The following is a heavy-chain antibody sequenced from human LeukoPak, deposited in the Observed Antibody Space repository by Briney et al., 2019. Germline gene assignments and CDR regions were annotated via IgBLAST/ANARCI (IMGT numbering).Heavy chain of an antibody. CDR3: ARGYCSGGSCYSYYYYNYMDV. D-gene: IGHD2-15*01. J-gene: IGHJ6*03. CDR1: GFSFSSYS. V-gene: IGHV3-21*01. CDR2: ISSTRSHI. Sequence: PGGSLRLSCAASGFSFSSYSMNWVRQAPGKGLEWVSSISSTRSHIYYADSVKGRFTISRDNAKNSLYLQMNSLRAEDTAVYYCARGYCSGGSCYSYYYYNYMDVWGKGTTVTVSS.